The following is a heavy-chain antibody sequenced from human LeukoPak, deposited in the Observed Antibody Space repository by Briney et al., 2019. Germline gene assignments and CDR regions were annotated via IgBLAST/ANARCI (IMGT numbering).Heavy chain of an antibody. CDR3: AKERYYDSSGYYSKSYIDY. D-gene: IGHD3-22*01. J-gene: IGHJ4*02. Sequence: PGRSLRLSCAASGFTFSSYGMHWVRQAPGKGLEWVAVISYDGSNKYYADSVKGRFTISRDNSKNTLYLQMNSLRAEDTAVYYCAKERYYDSSGYYSKSYIDYWGQGTLVTVSS. CDR2: ISYDGSNK. V-gene: IGHV3-30*18. CDR1: GFTFSSYG.